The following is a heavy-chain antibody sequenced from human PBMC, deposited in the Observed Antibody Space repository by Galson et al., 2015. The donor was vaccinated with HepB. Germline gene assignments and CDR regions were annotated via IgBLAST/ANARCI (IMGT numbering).Heavy chain of an antibody. D-gene: IGHD6-19*01. Sequence: SLRLSCAASGFTFSSYSMNWVRQAPGKGLEWVSYISSSSSTIYYADSVKGRFTISRDNAKNSLYLQMNSLRAEDTAVYYCARESWYSSGWYAGAGPNWFDPWGQGTLVTVSS. CDR1: GFTFSSYS. V-gene: IGHV3-48*01. CDR2: ISSSSSTI. J-gene: IGHJ5*02. CDR3: ARESWYSSGWYAGAGPNWFDP.